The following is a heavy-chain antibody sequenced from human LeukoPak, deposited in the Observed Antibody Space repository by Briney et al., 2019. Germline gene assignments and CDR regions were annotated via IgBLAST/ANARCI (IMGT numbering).Heavy chain of an antibody. CDR3: ARVSPNTVTTLQYFDY. D-gene: IGHD4-17*01. J-gene: IGHJ4*02. CDR2: INSDGSST. CDR1: GFTFSSYW. V-gene: IGHV3-74*01. Sequence: GGSLRLSCAASGFTFSSYWMHWVRQAPGKGLVWVSRINSDGSSTSYADSVKGRFTISRDNAKNTLYLQMNSLRAEDTAVYYCARVSPNTVTTLQYFDYWGQGTLVTVSS.